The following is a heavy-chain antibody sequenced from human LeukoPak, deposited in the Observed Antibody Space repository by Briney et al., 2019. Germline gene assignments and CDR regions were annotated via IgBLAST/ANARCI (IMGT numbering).Heavy chain of an antibody. CDR1: GFTFSSYN. J-gene: IGHJ6*03. CDR3: ARDPYSGSYGNYYYYFMDV. CDR2: ITSGSSYI. V-gene: IGHV3-21*01. D-gene: IGHD1-26*01. Sequence: PGGSLRLSCAASGFTFSSYNMNWVRQAPGKGLEWVSSITSGSSYIYYADSVRGRFTISRDNAKNSLYLQMNSLRAEDTAVYYCARDPYSGSYGNYYYYFMDVWGKGTTVTISS.